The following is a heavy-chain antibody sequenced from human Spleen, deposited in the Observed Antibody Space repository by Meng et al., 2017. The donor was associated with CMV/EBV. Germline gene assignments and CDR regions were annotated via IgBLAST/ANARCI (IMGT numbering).Heavy chain of an antibody. Sequence: SETLSLTCTVSGGSISSYYWSWIRQPPGKGLEWIGYIYYSGSTNYNPSLKSRVTISVDTSKNQFSLKLSSVTAADTAVYYCARRSGSYYYYGMDVWGQGTTVTSP. CDR2: IYYSGST. CDR1: GGSISSYY. D-gene: IGHD1-26*01. J-gene: IGHJ6*02. V-gene: IGHV4-59*01. CDR3: ARRSGSYYYYGMDV.